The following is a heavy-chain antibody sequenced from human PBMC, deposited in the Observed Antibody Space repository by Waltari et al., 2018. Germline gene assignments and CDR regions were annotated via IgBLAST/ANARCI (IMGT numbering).Heavy chain of an antibody. Sequence: EVXLVXSGGGLVQPGGSXRLSCAASGFTFSSYWMSWVRQAPGKGLEWXANIXQDGSEXYYVDSVKGRFTISRDNAKNSLYLQMXXLRAEDTAXYXCAXRGARYSSSWGXPFDYWXQGTLVXVSS. CDR1: GFTFSSYW. J-gene: IGHJ4*02. CDR2: IXQDGSEX. D-gene: IGHD6-13*01. V-gene: IGHV3-7*01. CDR3: AXRGARYSSSWGXPFDY.